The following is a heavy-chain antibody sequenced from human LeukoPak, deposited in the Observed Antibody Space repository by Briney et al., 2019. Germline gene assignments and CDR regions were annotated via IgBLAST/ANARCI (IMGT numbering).Heavy chain of an antibody. Sequence: PGGSLRLSCVASGFNFNKYWMHWVRQAPGKGLVWVSRINGDGTTTSYADSVKGGFTMSRDNAKNTLYLQMSGLRAEDTAVYYCATGNYYDSRGYYTFGHWGQGTLVTVSS. CDR2: INGDGTTT. V-gene: IGHV3-74*01. D-gene: IGHD3-22*01. CDR3: ATGNYYDSRGYYTFGH. J-gene: IGHJ4*02. CDR1: GFNFNKYW.